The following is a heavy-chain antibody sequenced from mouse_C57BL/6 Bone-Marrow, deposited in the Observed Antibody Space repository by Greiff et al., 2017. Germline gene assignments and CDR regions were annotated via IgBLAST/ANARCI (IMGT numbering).Heavy chain of an antibody. J-gene: IGHJ1*03. CDR1: GFTFSSYA. CDR2: ISDGGSYT. CDR3: ARDRYYGSSPWYFDV. V-gene: IGHV5-4*01. Sequence: EVHLVESGGGLVKPGGSLKLSCAASGFTFSSYAMSWVRQTPEKRLEWVATISDGGSYTYYPDNVKGRFTISRDNAKNNLYLQMSHLKSEDTAMYYCARDRYYGSSPWYFDVWGTGTTVTVSS. D-gene: IGHD1-1*01.